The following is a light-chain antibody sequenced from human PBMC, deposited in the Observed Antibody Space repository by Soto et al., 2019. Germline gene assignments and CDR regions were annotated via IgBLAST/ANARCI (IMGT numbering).Light chain of an antibody. Sequence: IVLTQSPGTLSLSPWERATLTCRASRDVSSGLLAWYQQKPGQAPRLLIYGASRRATGIPDRFSGSGSGTDFTLTISRLEPEDFALYHCQQYGSASITFGQGTRLEIK. J-gene: IGKJ5*01. CDR1: RDVSSGL. CDR2: GAS. V-gene: IGKV3-20*01. CDR3: QQYGSASIT.